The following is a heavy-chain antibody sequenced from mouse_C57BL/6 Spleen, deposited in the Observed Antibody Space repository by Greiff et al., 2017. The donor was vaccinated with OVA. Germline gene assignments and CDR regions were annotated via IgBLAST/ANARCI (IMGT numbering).Heavy chain of an antibody. V-gene: IGHV1-82*01. Sequence: VHLVESGPELVKPGASVKISCKASGYAFSSSWMNWVKQRPGKGLEWIGRIYPGDGDTTYNGKFKGKATLTADKSSSTAYMQLSSLTSEDSAVYFCARRGYSNYEYWGQGTTLTVSS. CDR2: IYPGDGDT. CDR3: ARRGYSNYEY. D-gene: IGHD2-5*01. CDR1: GYAFSSSW. J-gene: IGHJ2*01.